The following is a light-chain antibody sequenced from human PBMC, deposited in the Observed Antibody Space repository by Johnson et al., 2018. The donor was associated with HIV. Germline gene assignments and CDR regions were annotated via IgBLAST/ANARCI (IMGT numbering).Light chain of an antibody. CDR1: SSNVGNNY. Sequence: QSVLTQPPSVSAAPGQKVTISCSGSSSNVGNNYVSWYQQLPGAAPKLLIYETNKRPSGIPDRFSGSKSGTSATLGITGLQTGDEADYYCGTWDSSLSASYVCGTGTKAALL. V-gene: IGLV1-51*02. J-gene: IGLJ1*01. CDR3: GTWDSSLSASYV. CDR2: ETN.